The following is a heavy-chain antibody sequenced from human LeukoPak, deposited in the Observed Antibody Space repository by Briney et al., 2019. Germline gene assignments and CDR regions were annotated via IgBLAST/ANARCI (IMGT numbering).Heavy chain of an antibody. CDR2: INHSGST. CDR1: GGSFSGYY. D-gene: IGHD6-6*01. J-gene: IGHJ2*01. V-gene: IGHV4-34*01. CDR3: ARPPTVQYSSSSLGWYFDL. Sequence: SETLSLTCAVYGGSFSGYYWSWIRQPPGKGLEWIGEINHSGSTNYNSSLKSRVTISVDTSKNQFSLKLSSVTAADTAVYYCARPPTVQYSSSSLGWYFDLWGRGTLVTVSS.